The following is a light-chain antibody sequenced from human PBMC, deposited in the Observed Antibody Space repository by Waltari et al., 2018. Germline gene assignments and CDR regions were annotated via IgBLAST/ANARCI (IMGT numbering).Light chain of an antibody. CDR2: DDN. CDR3: QVWDNDSDHVV. CDR1: KNVSKT. V-gene: IGLV3-21*02. Sequence: SYVVTQAPSVSLAPGQTARITCVADKNVSKTCHWYLQRPGEAPLLVVFDDNKRPSGIPERLSGTNSGNTATLIISRVEAGDEADYFCQVWDNDSDHVVFGGGTKLTVL. J-gene: IGLJ2*01.